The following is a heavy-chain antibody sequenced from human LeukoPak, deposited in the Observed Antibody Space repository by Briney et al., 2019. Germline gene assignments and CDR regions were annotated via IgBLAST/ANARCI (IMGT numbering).Heavy chain of an antibody. Sequence: PERSLRLSCAASGLTFSSYGMHWVRQAPGKGLEWVAVISYDGTIRNYADSVKGRFTISRDNSKNTLYLQMNSLTAEDTALYYCAKGGCSSTTCYLANPWGQGTLVTVSS. CDR2: ISYDGTIR. J-gene: IGHJ5*02. CDR3: AKGGCSSTTCYLANP. D-gene: IGHD2-2*01. V-gene: IGHV3-30*18. CDR1: GLTFSSYG.